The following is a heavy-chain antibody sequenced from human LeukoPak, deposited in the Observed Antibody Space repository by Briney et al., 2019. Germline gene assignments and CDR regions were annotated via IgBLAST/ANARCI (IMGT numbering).Heavy chain of an antibody. Sequence: RASETLSLTCTVSGGSISSGGYYWSWIRQHPGKGLEWIGYIYHSGTTNYNPSLKSRVTISLDTSRNQFSLKLRSVTTADTAVYYCARRRVYSGSGEFDFWGQGTLVTVSS. CDR1: GGSISSGGYY. D-gene: IGHD5-12*01. CDR2: IYHSGTT. V-gene: IGHV4-61*08. CDR3: ARRRVYSGSGEFDF. J-gene: IGHJ4*02.